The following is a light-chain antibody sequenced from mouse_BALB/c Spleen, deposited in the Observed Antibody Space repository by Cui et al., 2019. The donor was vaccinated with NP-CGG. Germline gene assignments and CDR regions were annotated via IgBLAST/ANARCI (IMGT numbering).Light chain of an antibody. J-gene: IGLJ1*01. CDR1: TGAVTTNNY. V-gene: IGLV1*01. CDR3: ALWYSNHWV. CDR2: GTN. Sequence: QALLPPEPALTTSPGDTVTLTSRSNTGAVTTNNYANWVQEKPDHLFTGLIGGTNNRAPGVPARFSGSLIGDKAALTITGAQTEDEAIYFCALWYSNHWVFGGGTKLTVL.